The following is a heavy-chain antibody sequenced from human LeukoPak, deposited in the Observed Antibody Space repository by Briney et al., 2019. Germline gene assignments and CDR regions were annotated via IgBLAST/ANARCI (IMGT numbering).Heavy chain of an antibody. D-gene: IGHD3-10*01. V-gene: IGHV3-48*03. CDR3: ARASSRGLGQDFDY. Sequence: GGSLRLSRAASGFTFSSYEMNWVRQAPGKGLEWVSYISSSGSTIYYADSVKGRFTISRDNAKNSLYLQMNSLRAEDTAVYYCARASSRGLGQDFDYWGQGTLVTVSS. J-gene: IGHJ4*02. CDR2: ISSSGSTI. CDR1: GFTFSSYE.